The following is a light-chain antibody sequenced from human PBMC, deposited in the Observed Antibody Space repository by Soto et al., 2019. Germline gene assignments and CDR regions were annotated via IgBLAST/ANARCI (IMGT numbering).Light chain of an antibody. CDR1: QSVSSK. V-gene: IGKV3-15*01. CDR2: GAF. Sequence: EIVMTQSPPTLSVSPGESATLSCWASQSVSSKLAWYQQRPGRAPRLLIYGAFTRATGVPARFSGSGSGTEFTLTITSLQSEDFAVYYCQQYHTWPPLTFGGGTKVEIK. CDR3: QQYHTWPPLT. J-gene: IGKJ4*01.